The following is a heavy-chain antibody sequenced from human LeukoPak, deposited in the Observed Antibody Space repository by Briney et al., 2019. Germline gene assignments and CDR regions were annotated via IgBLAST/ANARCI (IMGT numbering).Heavy chain of an antibody. CDR3: ARGADHGGSYYPD. J-gene: IGHJ4*02. V-gene: IGHV3-74*01. CDR1: GFRFSNSW. Sequence: GGSLRLSCAASGFRFSNSWMYWVRQGPGKGPVWVSRMKTDGTRIEYADSVKGRFTISRDNAKYTLFLQMSSLRVEDTAVYYCARGADHGGSYYPDWGQGTRVTVSS. D-gene: IGHD3-10*01. CDR2: MKTDGTRI.